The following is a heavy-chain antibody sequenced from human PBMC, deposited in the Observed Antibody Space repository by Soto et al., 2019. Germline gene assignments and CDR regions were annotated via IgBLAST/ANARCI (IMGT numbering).Heavy chain of an antibody. D-gene: IGHD6-13*01. J-gene: IGHJ6*02. CDR1: GYTFTSYG. CDR3: ARAGPFIAAAGTEGMDV. V-gene: IGHV1-18*01. CDR2: ISAYNGNT. Sequence: GASVKVSCKASGYTFTSYGISWVRQAPGQGLEWMGWISAYNGNTNYAQKLQGRVTMTTDTSTSTAYMELRSLRSDDTAVYYCARAGPFIAAAGTEGMDVWGQGTTVTVSS.